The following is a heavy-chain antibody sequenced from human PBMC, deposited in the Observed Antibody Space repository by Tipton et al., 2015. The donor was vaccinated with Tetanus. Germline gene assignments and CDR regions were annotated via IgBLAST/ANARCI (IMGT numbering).Heavy chain of an antibody. CDR3: ARDGFYYGSGSYYRAF. CDR1: GLSFSGYG. CDR2: VAYDGNNK. J-gene: IGHJ4*02. Sequence: SLRLSCATSGLSFSGYGLHWLRQAPGKGLEWVALVAYDGNNKYYADSVKGRFTISRDNSKDTLYLQMNSLRPEDPAVYYCARDGFYYGSGSYYRAFWGQGTLVTVSP. D-gene: IGHD3-10*01. V-gene: IGHV3-30-3*01.